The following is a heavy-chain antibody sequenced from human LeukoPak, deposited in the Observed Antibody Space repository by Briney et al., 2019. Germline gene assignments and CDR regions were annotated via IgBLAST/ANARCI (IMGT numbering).Heavy chain of an antibody. CDR1: GGSISSYY. D-gene: IGHD6-19*01. Sequence: PSETLSLTCSVSGGSISSYYWSWIRQSPGKGLEWIGYIFYSGSTKYNPSLKSRVTISVDTSKNQFSLKLRSVTAADTAVYHCARHPPRGSSGDAFDIWGQGTLVTVSS. CDR3: ARHPPRGSSGDAFDI. CDR2: IFYSGST. J-gene: IGHJ3*02. V-gene: IGHV4-59*08.